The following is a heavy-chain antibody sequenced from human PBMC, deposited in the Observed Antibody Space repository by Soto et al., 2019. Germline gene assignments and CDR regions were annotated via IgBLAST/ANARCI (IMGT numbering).Heavy chain of an antibody. D-gene: IGHD3-16*01. V-gene: IGHV3-7*02. CDR3: AKPLKSRTYDKYYYYGMDV. CDR2: LDHGGGEK. J-gene: IGHJ6*02. CDR1: EFSFSDYW. Sequence: PGGSLRLSCAASEFSFSDYWMAWVRQAPGKGLEWVANLDHGGGEKHYADSVKGRFTISRDNSKNTLYLQMNSLRAEDTAVYYCAKPLKSRTYDKYYYYGMDVWGQGTTVTVSS.